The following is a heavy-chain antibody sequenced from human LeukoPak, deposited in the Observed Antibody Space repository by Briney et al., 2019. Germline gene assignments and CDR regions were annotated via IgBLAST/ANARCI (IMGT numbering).Heavy chain of an antibody. CDR2: ISYDGSNK. CDR1: GFTFSSYA. V-gene: IGHV3-30-3*01. CDR3: AERRYSSSWYNY. D-gene: IGHD6-13*01. J-gene: IGHJ4*02. Sequence: PGRSLRLSCAASGFTFSSYAMHWVRQAPGKGLEWVAVISYDGSNKYYADSVKGRFTISRDNSKNTLYLQMNSLRAEDTAVYYCAERRYSSSWYNYWGQGTLVTVSS.